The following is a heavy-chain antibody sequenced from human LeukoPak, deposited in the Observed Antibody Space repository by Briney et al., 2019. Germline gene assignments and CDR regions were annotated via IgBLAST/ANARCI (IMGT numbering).Heavy chain of an antibody. D-gene: IGHD6-13*01. CDR1: GYTFTSYY. CDR3: ARSSGGQQLVLPPYYYYYYMDV. V-gene: IGHV1-18*04. J-gene: IGHJ6*03. Sequence: ASVKVSCKASGYTFTSYYMHWVRQAPGQGLEWMGWISAYNGNTNYAQKLQGRVTMTTDTSTSTAYMELRSLRSDDTAVYYCARSSGGQQLVLPPYYYYYYMDVWGKGTTVTVSS. CDR2: ISAYNGNT.